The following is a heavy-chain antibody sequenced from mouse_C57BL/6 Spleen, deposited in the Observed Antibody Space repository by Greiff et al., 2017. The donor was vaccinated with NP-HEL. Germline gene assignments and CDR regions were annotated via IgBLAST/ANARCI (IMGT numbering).Heavy chain of an antibody. CDR1: GYTFTDHT. CDR3: SRSASIYYDYAWFAY. V-gene: IGHV1-78*01. Sequence: VQLQQSDAELVKPGASVKISCKVSGYTFTDHTIHWMKQRPEQGLEWIGYIYPRDGSTKYNEKFKGKATLTAAKSSSTAYMQLNSLTSEDSAVYFCSRSASIYYDYAWFAYWGQGTLVTVSA. D-gene: IGHD2-4*01. CDR2: IYPRDGST. J-gene: IGHJ3*01.